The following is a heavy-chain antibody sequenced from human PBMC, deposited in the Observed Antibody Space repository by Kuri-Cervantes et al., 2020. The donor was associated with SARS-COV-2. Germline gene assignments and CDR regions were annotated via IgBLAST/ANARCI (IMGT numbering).Heavy chain of an antibody. CDR3: AKDRVRRGYSGYVILDY. Sequence: GGSLRLSCAASGFTFSSYGMHWVRQAPGKGLEWVAVISFGGTYKYYADSVKGRFTISRDNSKNTLYLQMNSLRAEDTAVYYCAKDRVRRGYSGYVILDYWGQGTLVTVSS. V-gene: IGHV3-30*18. CDR1: GFTFSSYG. D-gene: IGHD5-12*01. CDR2: ISFGGTYK. J-gene: IGHJ4*02.